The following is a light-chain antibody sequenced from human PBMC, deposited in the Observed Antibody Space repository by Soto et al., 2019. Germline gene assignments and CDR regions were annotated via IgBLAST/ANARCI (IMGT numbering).Light chain of an antibody. J-gene: IGLJ2*01. CDR1: FSNIGKNY. CDR2: DNN. Sequence: VLTQPPSVSAAPGQKVTISCSGSFSNIGKNYVSWYQRLPGTAPKLLIYDNNERSSGIPDRFSGSKSGTSATLGIAGLQTGDEADYYCGTWDTSLSAVVFGGGTKATVL. CDR3: GTWDTSLSAVV. V-gene: IGLV1-51*01.